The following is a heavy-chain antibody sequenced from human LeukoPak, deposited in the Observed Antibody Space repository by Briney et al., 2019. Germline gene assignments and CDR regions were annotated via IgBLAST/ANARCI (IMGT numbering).Heavy chain of an antibody. J-gene: IGHJ6*04. CDR2: IIPIFGTA. CDR3: ASGDYYGSGGYGYYGMDV. D-gene: IGHD3-10*01. Sequence: ASVKVSCKASGGTFSSYAISWVRQAPGQGLEWMGGIIPIFGTANYAQKFQGRVTITADESTSTAYMELSSLRSEDTAVYYCASGDYYGSGGYGYYGMDVWGKGTTVTVSS. CDR1: GGTFSSYA. V-gene: IGHV1-69*13.